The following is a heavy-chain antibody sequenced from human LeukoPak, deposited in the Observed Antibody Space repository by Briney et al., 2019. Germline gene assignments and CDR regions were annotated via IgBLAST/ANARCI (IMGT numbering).Heavy chain of an antibody. J-gene: IGHJ4*02. CDR2: MNPNSGNT. V-gene: IGHV1-8*01. Sequence: ASVKVSCKASGYTFASYDINWVRQATGQGLEWMGWMNPNSGNTGYAQKFQGRVTMTRNTSISTAYMELSSLRSEDTAVYYCLANCSSTSCYYGTDFDYWGQGTLVTVSS. CDR1: GYTFASYD. CDR3: LANCSSTSCYYGTDFDY. D-gene: IGHD2-2*01.